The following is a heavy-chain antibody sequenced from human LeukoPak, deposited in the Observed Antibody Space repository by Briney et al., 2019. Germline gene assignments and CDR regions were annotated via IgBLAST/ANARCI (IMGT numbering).Heavy chain of an antibody. V-gene: IGHV4-34*01. Sequence: SETLSLTCGVYGGSLSGYFWTWIRQPPGKGLEWIGEINHSGGTNYNPSLKSRVTISVDTSKNQFSLKLSSVTAADTAVFYCARGGAVSDMLPSWFDPWGQGTLVTVSS. CDR1: GGSLSGYF. D-gene: IGHD3-16*01. J-gene: IGHJ5*02. CDR3: ARGGAVSDMLPSWFDP. CDR2: INHSGGT.